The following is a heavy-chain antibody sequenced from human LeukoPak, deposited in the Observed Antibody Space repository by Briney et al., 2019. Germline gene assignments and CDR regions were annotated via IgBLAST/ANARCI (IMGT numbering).Heavy chain of an antibody. J-gene: IGHJ4*02. V-gene: IGHV3-23*01. CDR2: ISGSGGNT. CDR1: GFTFSSYA. CDR3: AKGTYYYGSGSHHFDY. Sequence: PGGSLRLSCAASGFTFSSYAMSWVRQAPGKGLEWVSAISGSGGNTYYAESVKGRVTISRDNSKNTLYLQMNSLRAEDTAVYYCAKGTYYYGSGSHHFDYWGQGTLVTVSS. D-gene: IGHD3-10*01.